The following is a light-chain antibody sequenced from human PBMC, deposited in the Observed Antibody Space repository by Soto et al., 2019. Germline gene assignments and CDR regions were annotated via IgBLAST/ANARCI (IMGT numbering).Light chain of an antibody. J-gene: IGKJ4*01. Sequence: DIQMTQSPSSVSASVGDRVTITCRASQDINSRLAWYQQKPGKAPKLLIYFAFNLESGVPSRFTGSGSGTDFTLTITSLQPEDFATYYCQQADSLPRTFGGGTKV. V-gene: IGKV1-12*01. CDR1: QDINSR. CDR2: FAF. CDR3: QQADSLPRT.